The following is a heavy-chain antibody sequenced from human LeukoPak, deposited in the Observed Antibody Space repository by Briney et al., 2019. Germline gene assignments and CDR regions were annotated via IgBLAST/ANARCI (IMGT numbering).Heavy chain of an antibody. J-gene: IGHJ4*02. CDR2: INHSGST. CDR1: GGSFSGYY. V-gene: IGHV4-34*01. CDR3: ARSIFGVVIISRYFDY. D-gene: IGHD3-3*01. Sequence: SEPLSLTCAVYGGSFSGYYWSWIRQPPGKRLEWIGEINHSGSTNYNPSLKSRVTISVDTSKNQFSLKLSSVTAADTAVYYCARSIFGVVIISRYFDYWGQGTLVTVSS.